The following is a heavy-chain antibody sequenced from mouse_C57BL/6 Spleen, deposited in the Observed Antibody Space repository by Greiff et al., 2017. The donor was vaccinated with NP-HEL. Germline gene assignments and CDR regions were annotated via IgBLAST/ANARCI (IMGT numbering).Heavy chain of an antibody. J-gene: IGHJ3*01. CDR2: INPSTGGT. V-gene: IGHV1-42*01. CDR1: GYSFTGYY. D-gene: IGHD4-1*01. Sequence: VQLQQSGPELVKPGASVKISCKASGYSFTGYYMNWVKQSPEKSLEWIGEINPSTGGTTYNQKFKAKATLTVDKSSSTAYMQLKSLTSEDSAVYYCARWNWDGFAYWGQGTLVTVSA. CDR3: ARWNWDGFAY.